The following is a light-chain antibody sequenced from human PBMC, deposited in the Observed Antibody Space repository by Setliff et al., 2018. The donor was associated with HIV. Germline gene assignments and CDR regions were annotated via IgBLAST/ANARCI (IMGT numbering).Light chain of an antibody. CDR2: EVD. V-gene: IGLV2-14*03. CDR3: SSYTSSSTYV. CDR1: SSDVGNTLS. J-gene: IGLJ1*01. Sequence: QSVLTQPASVSGSPGQSITISCTGSSSDVGNTLSVSWYQQNVGEVPKLLIYEVDRRPSGISHRFSGSKSGNTASLTISGLQAEDEADYYCSSYTSSSTYVFGTGTKVTV.